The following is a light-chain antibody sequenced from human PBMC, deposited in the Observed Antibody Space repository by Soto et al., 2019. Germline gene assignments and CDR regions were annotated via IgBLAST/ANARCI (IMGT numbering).Light chain of an antibody. J-gene: IGKJ3*01. Sequence: DIQMTQSPSSLSASVGDRVTITCQASQDIGNYLNWNQQKPGKAPKILIYETPNMEIGVPSRFSGSGSGTDFSFTNSSLQPEDIGTYYCQQHHSLPLTFGPGTKVDIK. CDR3: QQHHSLPLT. CDR2: ETP. CDR1: QDIGNY. V-gene: IGKV1-33*01.